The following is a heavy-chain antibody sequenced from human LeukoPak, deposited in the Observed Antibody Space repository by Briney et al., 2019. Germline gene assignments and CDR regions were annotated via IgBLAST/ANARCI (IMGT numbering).Heavy chain of an antibody. D-gene: IGHD6-19*01. J-gene: IGHJ4*02. CDR1: EFSVSSNY. CDR2: IYSGGAT. Sequence: PGGSLRLSCAVSEFSVSSNYMNWVRQAPGKGLEWVSVIYSGGATYYADSVRGRFTISRDNSKNMVSLQMTSLGAEDTAVYYCARGRFSGPDDYWGQVTLVTVSS. CDR3: ARGRFSGPDDY. V-gene: IGHV3-53*01.